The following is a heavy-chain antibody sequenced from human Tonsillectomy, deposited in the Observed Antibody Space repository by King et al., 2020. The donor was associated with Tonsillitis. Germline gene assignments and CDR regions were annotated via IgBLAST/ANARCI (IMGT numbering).Heavy chain of an antibody. V-gene: IGHV1-69*01. CDR3: ARDFGGGAYGGGDCYSIGWFYS. CDR1: GGTFSSYA. D-gene: IGHD2-21*02. J-gene: IGHJ5*01. CDR2: IIPIFGTA. Sequence: QLVQSGAEVKKPGSSVKVSCKASGGTFSSYAISWVRQAPGQGLEWMGGIIPIFGTANYAQKFQGRVTITADESTSTAYMELSSLRSEDTAVYYCARDFGGGAYGGGDCYSIGWFYSWGQGTLVTVSS.